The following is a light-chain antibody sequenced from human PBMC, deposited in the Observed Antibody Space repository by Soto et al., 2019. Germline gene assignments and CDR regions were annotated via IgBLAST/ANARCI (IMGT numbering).Light chain of an antibody. CDR3: QQYNNWWT. Sequence: GLTQSPATLSVSPGERATLSFRASQSVSGNLAWYQQKPGQAPRLLIYDASNRATGIPARFSGSGSGTEFTLTISSLQSEDFAVYYCQQYNNWWTFGQGTKVDIK. CDR2: DAS. CDR1: QSVSGN. J-gene: IGKJ1*01. V-gene: IGKV3D-15*01.